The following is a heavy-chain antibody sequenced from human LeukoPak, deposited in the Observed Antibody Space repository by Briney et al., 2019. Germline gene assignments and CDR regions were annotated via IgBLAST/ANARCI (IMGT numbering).Heavy chain of an antibody. CDR1: GFTFSSHW. CDR2: IYSGGST. J-gene: IGHJ1*01. Sequence: GGSLRLSCADSGFTFSSHWMAWVRQAPGKGLEWVSVIYSGGSTYYTDSVKGRFTISRDNSKNTQSLQMNSLRAEDTAVYYCAKDDDWGRYKHWGQGTLVTVSS. CDR3: AKDDDWGRYKH. D-gene: IGHD3-16*01. V-gene: IGHV3-53*01.